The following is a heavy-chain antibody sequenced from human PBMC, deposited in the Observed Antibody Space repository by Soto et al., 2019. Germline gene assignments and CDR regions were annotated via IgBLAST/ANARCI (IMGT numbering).Heavy chain of an antibody. CDR1: GGIFRSYA. V-gene: IGHV1-69*13. Sequence: ASVKVSCKVSGGIFRSYAISWVRQAPGQGLEWMGGVVPIFGVTNYAQKFQGRITITADESTSTAYMELNTLRSDDTAVYYCARPNEGGYSANHHYYYALDVWGQGTTVTV. CDR3: ARPNEGGYSANHHYYYALDV. J-gene: IGHJ6*02. D-gene: IGHD3-10*01. CDR2: VVPIFGVT.